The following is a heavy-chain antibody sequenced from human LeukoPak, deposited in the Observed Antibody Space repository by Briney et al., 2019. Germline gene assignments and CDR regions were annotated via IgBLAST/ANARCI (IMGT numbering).Heavy chain of an antibody. J-gene: IGHJ4*02. V-gene: IGHV3-64*01. CDR1: GFHFRSFA. CDR2: ISSKGGST. Sequence: GALGLSFSAPGFHFRSFAIHWGRPAPGEGLEYVSAISSKGGSTYYANSVKGRFTISRDNSKNTLYLQMGSLRAEDMAVYYCARDWGGSGYFDYWGQGTLVTVSS. CDR3: ARDWGGSGYFDY. D-gene: IGHD3-16*01.